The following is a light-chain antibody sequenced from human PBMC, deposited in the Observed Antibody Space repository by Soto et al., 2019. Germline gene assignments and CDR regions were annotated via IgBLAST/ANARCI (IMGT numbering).Light chain of an antibody. Sequence: EIVLTQSPVTLSLSPGERATLSCRASQSVRSYLAWYQHKPGQAPRLLIYDASNRATGIPARFSGSGPGTDFTLTISSLEPEDFAIYYCQQRSSWPALTFGGGTTVDIK. CDR2: DAS. CDR3: QQRSSWPALT. J-gene: IGKJ4*01. CDR1: QSVRSY. V-gene: IGKV3-11*01.